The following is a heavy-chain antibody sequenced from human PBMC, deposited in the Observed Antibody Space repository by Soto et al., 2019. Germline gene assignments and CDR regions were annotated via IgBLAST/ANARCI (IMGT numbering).Heavy chain of an antibody. D-gene: IGHD4-17*01. CDR1: GFTFSSYS. CDR2: ISSSSSTI. CDR3: ARVRLRAFDI. J-gene: IGHJ3*02. V-gene: IGHV3-48*04. Sequence: GGSLRLSCAASGFTFSSYSMNWVRQAPGKGLEWVSYISSSSSTIYYADYVKGRFTISRDNAKNSLYLQMNSLRAEDTAVYYCARVRLRAFDIWGQGTMVTVSS.